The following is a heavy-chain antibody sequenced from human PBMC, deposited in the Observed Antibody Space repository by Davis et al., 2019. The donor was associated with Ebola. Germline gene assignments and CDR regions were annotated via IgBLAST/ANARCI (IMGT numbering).Heavy chain of an antibody. CDR3: VRSHRQWLVGWFDP. J-gene: IGHJ5*02. CDR1: GGSISSYY. CDR2: IYYTGST. D-gene: IGHD6-19*01. Sequence: SETLSLTCTVSGGSISSYYWSWIRQPPGKGLEWIGYIYYTGSTTYNPSLRSRVTMAVDTSMNQFSLKLSSVTAEDTAIYYCVRSHRQWLVGWFDPWGQGTLVTVSS. V-gene: IGHV4-59*01.